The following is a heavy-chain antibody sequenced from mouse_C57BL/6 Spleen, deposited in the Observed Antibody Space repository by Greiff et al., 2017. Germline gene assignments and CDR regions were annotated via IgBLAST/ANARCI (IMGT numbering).Heavy chain of an antibody. CDR3: ARHIKDYWYFDV. J-gene: IGHJ1*03. D-gene: IGHD1-1*01. CDR1: GFTFSDYY. CDR2: ISNGGGST. V-gene: IGHV5-12*01. Sequence: EVQLVESGGGLVQPGGSLKLSRAASGFTFSDYYMYWVRQTPEKRLEWVAYISNGGGSTYYPDTVKGRFTISRDNAKNTLYLQMSRLKSEDTAMYYCARHIKDYWYFDVWGTGTTVTVSS.